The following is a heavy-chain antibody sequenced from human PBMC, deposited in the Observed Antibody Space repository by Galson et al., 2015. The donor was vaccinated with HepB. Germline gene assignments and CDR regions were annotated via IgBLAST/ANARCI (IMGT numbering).Heavy chain of an antibody. CDR1: GGSISSGSYY. CDR3: ARTRIVVVPAAAPPDAFDI. J-gene: IGHJ3*02. Sequence: TLSLTCTVSGGSISSGSYYRSWIRQPAGKGLEWIGRIYTSGSTNYNPSLKSRVTMSVDTSKNQFSLKLSSVTAADTAVYYCARTRIVVVPAAAPPDAFDIWGQGTMVTVSS. D-gene: IGHD2-2*01. CDR2: IYTSGST. V-gene: IGHV4-61*02.